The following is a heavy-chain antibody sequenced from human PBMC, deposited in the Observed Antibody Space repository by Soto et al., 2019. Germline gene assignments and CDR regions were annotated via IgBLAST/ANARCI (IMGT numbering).Heavy chain of an antibody. CDR2: IYESGTV. D-gene: IGHD3-10*01. J-gene: IGHJ5*02. V-gene: IGHV4-30-2*01. Sequence: SETLSLTCAVSGGSIGGAGYSWSWIRQPPGGGLDWIGYIYESGTVLYNPSLKTRLTISLNWSDKQFSLTLNSVTAADTAVYYCARAQFYSGSGNYHNLMFDPWGQGTQVTVSS. CDR1: GGSIGGAGYS. CDR3: ARAQFYSGSGNYHNLMFDP.